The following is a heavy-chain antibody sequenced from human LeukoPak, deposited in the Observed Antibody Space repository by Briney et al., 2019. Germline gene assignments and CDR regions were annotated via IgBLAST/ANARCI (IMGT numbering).Heavy chain of an antibody. D-gene: IGHD1-26*01. CDR2: INPNSGGT. J-gene: IGHJ3*02. Sequence: GASVKVSCKASGYTFTGYYMHWVRQAPGQGLEWMGRINPNSGGTNYAQKFQGRVTMTRDTSTSTAYMELSRLRSDDTAVYYCARAIGVGATDDAFDIWGQGTMVTVSS. CDR3: ARAIGVGATDDAFDI. CDR1: GYTFTGYY. V-gene: IGHV1-2*06.